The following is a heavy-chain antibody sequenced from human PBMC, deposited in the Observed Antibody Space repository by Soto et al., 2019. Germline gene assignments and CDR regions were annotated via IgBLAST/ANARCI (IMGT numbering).Heavy chain of an antibody. CDR1: GYTFTSYA. J-gene: IGHJ4*02. Sequence: QVPLVQSGAEVKKPGASVKVSCKASGYTFTSYAMHWVRQAPGQRLEWMGWINAGNGNTKYSQKFQGRVTITRDTSASTAYMELSSLRSEDTAVYYCARGSGSYYVYFDYWGQGTLVTVSS. D-gene: IGHD3-10*01. CDR2: INAGNGNT. V-gene: IGHV1-3*01. CDR3: ARGSGSYYVYFDY.